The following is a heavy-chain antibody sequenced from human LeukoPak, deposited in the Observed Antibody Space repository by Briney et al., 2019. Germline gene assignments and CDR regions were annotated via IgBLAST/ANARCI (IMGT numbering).Heavy chain of an antibody. CDR1: GFTFSNYS. D-gene: IGHD3-22*01. V-gene: IGHV3-21*01. CDR3: ARDPNYYDSSGYEY. J-gene: IGHJ4*02. Sequence: PGGSLRLSCAASGFTFSNYSMNWVRQAPGKGLEWVSSISSSGSYIFYADSLKGRITISRDNAQNSLSLQLNSLRAEDTAVYYCARDPNYYDSSGYEYWGQGTLVTVSS. CDR2: ISSSGSYI.